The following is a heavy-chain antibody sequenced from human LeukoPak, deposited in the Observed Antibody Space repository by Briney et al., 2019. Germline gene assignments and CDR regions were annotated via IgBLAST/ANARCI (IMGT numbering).Heavy chain of an antibody. CDR3: AREGMYESDAFDI. CDR2: IIPIFGTA. CDR1: GGTFSSYA. D-gene: IGHD2-8*01. Sequence: ASVKVSCKASGGTFSSYAISWVRQAPGQGLEWMGGIIPIFGTANYAQKFQGRVTITADESTSTAYTELSGLRSEDTAVYYCAREGMYESDAFDIWGQGTMVTVSS. J-gene: IGHJ3*02. V-gene: IGHV1-69*13.